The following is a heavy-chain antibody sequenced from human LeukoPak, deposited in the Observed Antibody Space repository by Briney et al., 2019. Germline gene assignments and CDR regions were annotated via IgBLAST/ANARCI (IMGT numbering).Heavy chain of an antibody. D-gene: IGHD6-13*01. J-gene: IGHJ4*02. V-gene: IGHV4-30-4*01. CDR2: IYYSGST. CDR3: ASSLKTAAGPFDY. Sequence: SQTLSLTCTVSGASIRSGDYYWSWIRQPPGKGLEWIGYIYYSGSTYYNPSLKSRVTISVDTSKNQFSLKLSSVTAADTAVYYCASSLKTAAGPFDYWGQGTLVTVSS. CDR1: GASIRSGDYY.